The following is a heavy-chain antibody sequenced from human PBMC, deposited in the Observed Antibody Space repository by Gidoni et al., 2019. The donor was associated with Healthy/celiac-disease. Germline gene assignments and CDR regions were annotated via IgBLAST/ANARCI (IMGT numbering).Heavy chain of an antibody. CDR1: GGSVSSGSYY. Sequence: QVQLQESGPGLVTPSETLSLTCTVSGGSVSSGSYYRSWIRQPPGKGLEWIGYIYYSGSTNYNPSLKSRVTISVDTSKNQFSLKLSSVTAADTAVYYCARDRLGADTAMETYYYYGMDVWGQGTTVTVSS. CDR3: ARDRLGADTAMETYYYYGMDV. CDR2: IYYSGST. D-gene: IGHD5-18*01. V-gene: IGHV4-61*01. J-gene: IGHJ6*02.